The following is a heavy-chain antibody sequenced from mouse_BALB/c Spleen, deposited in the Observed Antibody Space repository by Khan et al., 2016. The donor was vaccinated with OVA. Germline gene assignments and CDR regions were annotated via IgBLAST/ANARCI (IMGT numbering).Heavy chain of an antibody. CDR3: ARRGLRWDFDY. D-gene: IGHD1-1*01. V-gene: IGHV1-7*01. CDR2: INPSTGYT. Sequence: QVRLQQSGAELAKPGASVKMSCKASGYTFINYWILWIKQRPGQGLEWIGYINPSTGYTEYNQNFKDKATLTADKSSSTAYMQLSSLTSEDSTVYYCARRGLRWDFDYWGQGTILTVSS. J-gene: IGHJ2*01. CDR1: GYTFINYW.